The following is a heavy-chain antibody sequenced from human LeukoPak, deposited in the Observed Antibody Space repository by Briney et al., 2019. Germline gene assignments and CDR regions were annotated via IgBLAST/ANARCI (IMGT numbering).Heavy chain of an antibody. CDR2: IYPSGST. CDR1: GGSVFSDTSY. Sequence: SETLSLTCTVPGGSVFSDTSYWTWIRQPAGKGLEWIARIYPSGSTNSNPSVKSRLSMSIDTSKNQFSLKLSSVTAADTAVYYCARWEGGSYYYFDYWGQGTLVTVSS. J-gene: IGHJ4*02. CDR3: ARWEGGSYYYFDY. D-gene: IGHD1-26*01. V-gene: IGHV4-61*02.